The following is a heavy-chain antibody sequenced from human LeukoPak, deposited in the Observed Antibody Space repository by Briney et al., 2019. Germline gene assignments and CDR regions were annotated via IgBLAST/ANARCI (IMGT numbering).Heavy chain of an antibody. V-gene: IGHV4-59*01. J-gene: IGHJ3*02. Sequence: PSQTLSLTCTVSGGSISSYYWSWIRQPPGKGLEWIGYIYYSGSTNYNPSLKSRVTISVDTSKNQLSLKLSSVTAADTAVYYCARALRYFAFDIWGQGTMVTVSS. D-gene: IGHD3-9*01. CDR3: ARALRYFAFDI. CDR1: GGSISSYY. CDR2: IYYSGST.